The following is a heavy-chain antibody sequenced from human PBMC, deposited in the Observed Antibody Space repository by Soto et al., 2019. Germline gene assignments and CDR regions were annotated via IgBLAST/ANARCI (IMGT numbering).Heavy chain of an antibody. CDR2: IYPGDSDT. CDR1: GYSFTSYW. J-gene: IGHJ5*02. CDR3: ARLFNYYESSGSKASPWFDP. D-gene: IGHD3-22*01. Sequence: PGESLKISCKGSGYSFTSYWIGWVRQMPGKGLEWMGIIYPGDSDTRYSPSFQGQVTISADKSISTAYLQWSSLKASDTAMYYCARLFNYYESSGSKASPWFDPWGQGTLVTVAS. V-gene: IGHV5-51*01.